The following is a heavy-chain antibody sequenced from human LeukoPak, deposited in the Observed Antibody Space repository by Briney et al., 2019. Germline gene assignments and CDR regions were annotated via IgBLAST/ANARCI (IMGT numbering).Heavy chain of an antibody. CDR1: GGSFNGYY. CDR3: ARGLASGYPPIPFDY. Sequence: ASETLSLTCAVFGGSFNGYYWTWIRQSPGKGLEWIGEIIHDGSTNYNPPLKSRVNMSIDTSKIQFSLSLSSVTAADTAIYYCARGLASGYPPIPFDYWGQGTLVTVSS. CDR2: IIHDGST. J-gene: IGHJ4*02. D-gene: IGHD5-12*01. V-gene: IGHV4-34*12.